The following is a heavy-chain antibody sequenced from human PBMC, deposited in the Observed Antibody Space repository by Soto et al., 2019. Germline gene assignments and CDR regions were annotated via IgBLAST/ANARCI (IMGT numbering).Heavy chain of an antibody. D-gene: IGHD3-22*01. CDR2: ISTYNGDT. V-gene: IGHV1-18*01. Sequence: QVHLVQSGAEVKKPGASVKVSCKASGYSFSNYGISWVREAPGQGIEWMGWISTYNGDTDYPQKVQGRVTMTTDTSTGTEYLGLRILSSDDTAVYYCARHRGYYESNGYLGRAVDVWGQGTMVTVSS. CDR1: GYSFSNYG. J-gene: IGHJ3*01. CDR3: ARHRGYYESNGYLGRAVDV.